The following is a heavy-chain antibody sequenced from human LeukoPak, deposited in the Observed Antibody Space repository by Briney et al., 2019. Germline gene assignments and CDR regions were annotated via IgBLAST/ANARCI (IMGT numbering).Heavy chain of an antibody. J-gene: IGHJ3*02. CDR2: IKKDGSEK. CDR1: GFTFSSYW. V-gene: IGHV3-7*01. CDR3: ARDPWHGALDI. Sequence: GGSLRLSCAPSGFTFSSYWMSWVRQAPGKGLEWVANIKKDGSEKYYVDSVRGRFTISRDNAKNLVYLQMSSLRAEDTAVYYCARDPWHGALDIWGQGTMVTVSS.